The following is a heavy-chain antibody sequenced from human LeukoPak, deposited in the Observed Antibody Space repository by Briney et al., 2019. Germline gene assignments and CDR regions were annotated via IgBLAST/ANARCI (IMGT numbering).Heavy chain of an antibody. J-gene: IGHJ4*02. CDR1: GFTFSSYA. V-gene: IGHV3-23*01. CDR2: ISGSGGSA. D-gene: IGHD3-10*01. Sequence: GGSLRLSCAASGFTFSSYAMSWVRQAPGKGLEWVSAISGSGGSAYYADSVKGRFTISRDNSKNTLYLQMNSLRAEDTAVYYCAKAGGYYYGSGDYDYWGQGTLVTVSS. CDR3: AKAGGYYYGSGDYDY.